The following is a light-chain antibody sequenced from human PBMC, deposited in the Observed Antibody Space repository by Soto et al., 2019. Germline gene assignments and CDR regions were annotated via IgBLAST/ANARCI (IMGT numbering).Light chain of an antibody. CDR2: GNS. J-gene: IGLJ2*01. CDR1: NSNIGAGYD. V-gene: IGLV1-40*01. Sequence: QSVLTQPPSVSGAPGQRVTISCTGSNSNIGAGYDLHWYQQLPGTAPKLLIYGNSNRPSGVPDRFSGSKSGTSASLAITGLQAEDEADYYCQSYDSSLSGSIFGGGTKLTVL. CDR3: QSYDSSLSGSI.